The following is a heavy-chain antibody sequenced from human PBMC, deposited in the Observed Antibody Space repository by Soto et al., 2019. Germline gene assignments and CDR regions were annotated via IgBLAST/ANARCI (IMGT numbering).Heavy chain of an antibody. J-gene: IGHJ4*02. D-gene: IGHD2-2*01. CDR1: GFTFSTYT. CDR2: INGGGGSP. Sequence: EVPLLESGGGLAQPGGSMRLSCAASGFTFSTYTMSWVRRAPGKGLEWVSTINGGGGSPSYADSVQGRFTISRDNPKNTLYLQLNSLTVDDTATYYCAKARCSTSNCYVPDYWGQGAPVTFSS. V-gene: IGHV3-23*01. CDR3: AKARCSTSNCYVPDY.